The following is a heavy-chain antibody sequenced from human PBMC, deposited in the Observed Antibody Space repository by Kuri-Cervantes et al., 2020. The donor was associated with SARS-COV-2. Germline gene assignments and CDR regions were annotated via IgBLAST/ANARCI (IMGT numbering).Heavy chain of an antibody. CDR1: GFTFSSYA. Sequence: GGSLRLSCAASGFTFSSYAVSWVRQAPGKGLEWVSAISGSGGSTYYADSVKGRFTISRDNSKNTLYLQMNSLRAEDTAVYYCAARLGVLTGYPHYFDYWGQGTLVTVSS. D-gene: IGHD3-9*01. J-gene: IGHJ4*02. V-gene: IGHV3-23*01. CDR2: ISGSGGST. CDR3: AARLGVLTGYPHYFDY.